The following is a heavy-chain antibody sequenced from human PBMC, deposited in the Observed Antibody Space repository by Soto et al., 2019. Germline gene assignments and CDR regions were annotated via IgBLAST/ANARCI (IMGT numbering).Heavy chain of an antibody. J-gene: IGHJ3*02. V-gene: IGHV5-10-1*01. Sequence: GESLKISCKGSGYSFTSYWISCVRQMPGKGLEWMGMIDPSDSYTNYSPSFQGHVTISADKSISTAYLQWSSLKASDTAMYYCARSLGGSPTDAFDIWAQGTMVTVSS. CDR1: GYSFTSYW. CDR2: IDPSDSYT. CDR3: ARSLGGSPTDAFDI. D-gene: IGHD1-26*01.